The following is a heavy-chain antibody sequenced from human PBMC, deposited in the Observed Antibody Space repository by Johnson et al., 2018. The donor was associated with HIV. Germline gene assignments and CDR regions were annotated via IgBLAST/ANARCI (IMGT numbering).Heavy chain of an antibody. V-gene: IGHV3-11*04. CDR3: ARVLGTSDAFDI. J-gene: IGHJ3*02. CDR2: ISSSGSTI. Sequence: MSWIRQAPGKGLEWVSYISSSGSTIYYADSVKGRFTISRDNAKNSLYLQMNSLRAEDTAVYYCARVLGTSDAFDIWGQGTMVTVSS. D-gene: IGHD1-1*01.